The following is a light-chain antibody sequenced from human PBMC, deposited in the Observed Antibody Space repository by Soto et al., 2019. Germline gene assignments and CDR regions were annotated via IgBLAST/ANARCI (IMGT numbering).Light chain of an antibody. CDR1: QSVSSSY. J-gene: IGKJ5*01. Sequence: IVLTHSPGTLSLSPGERATLSCRASQSVSSSYLAWYQPKPGQAPRRLIYGASSRATGIPDRFSGSGSGTDFTLTISRLEPEDFAVYYCQQYGSSPPITFGQGTRLEIK. CDR3: QQYGSSPPIT. CDR2: GAS. V-gene: IGKV3-20*01.